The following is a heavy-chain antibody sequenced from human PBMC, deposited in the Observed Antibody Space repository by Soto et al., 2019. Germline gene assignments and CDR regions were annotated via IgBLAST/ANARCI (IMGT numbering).Heavy chain of an antibody. J-gene: IGHJ4*02. Sequence: SETLSLTCAVYGGSFTGYYWSWIRQPPGKGLEWIGEINHSGSTNYNPSLKSRVTISVDTSKNQFSLKLSSVTAADTAVYYCARHSYSSGWDRGHFDYWGQGTLVTVS. CDR2: INHSGST. D-gene: IGHD6-19*01. CDR1: GGSFTGYY. CDR3: ARHSYSSGWDRGHFDY. V-gene: IGHV4-34*01.